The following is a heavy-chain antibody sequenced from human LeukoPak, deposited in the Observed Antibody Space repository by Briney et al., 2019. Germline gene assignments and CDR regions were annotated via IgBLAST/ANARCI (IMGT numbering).Heavy chain of an antibody. CDR2: IYYSGST. V-gene: IGHV4-59*08. D-gene: IGHD6-13*01. Sequence: PSETLSLTCTVSGGSISSYYWSWIRQPPGKGLEWIGYIYYSGSTNYNPSLKSRVTISVDTSKSQFCLKLTSVTAADTAMYYCARRRRIAGVGTDALDIWGHGTMVTVSS. CDR1: GGSISSYY. CDR3: ARRRRIAGVGTDALDI. J-gene: IGHJ3*02.